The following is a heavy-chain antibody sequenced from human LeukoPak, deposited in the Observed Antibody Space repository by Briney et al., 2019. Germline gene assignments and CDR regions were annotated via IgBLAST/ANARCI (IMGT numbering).Heavy chain of an antibody. V-gene: IGHV4-39*07. D-gene: IGHD6-19*01. Sequence: PSETLSLTCTVSGGSISSSSYYWGWIRQPPGKGLEWIGSIYYSGSTYYNPSLKSRVTISVDTSKNQFSLKLSSVTAADTAVYYCARLRRGWTIEDFQHWGQGALVTVSS. J-gene: IGHJ1*01. CDR1: GGSISSSSYY. CDR3: ARLRRGWTIEDFQH. CDR2: IYYSGST.